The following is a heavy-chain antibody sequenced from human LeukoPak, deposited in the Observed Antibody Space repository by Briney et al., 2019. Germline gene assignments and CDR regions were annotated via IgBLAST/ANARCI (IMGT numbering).Heavy chain of an antibody. J-gene: IGHJ4*02. CDR2: IYPGDSDT. D-gene: IGHD3-22*01. V-gene: IGHV5-51*01. CDR3: ARHAYYYDSSGYYRLDY. Sequence: GGSLRLSCKGSGYSFTSYWIGWVRQMPGKGLEWMGIIYPGDSDTRYSPSFQGQVTISADKSISTAYLQWSSLKASATAMYYCARHAYYYDSSGYYRLDYWGQGTLVTVSS. CDR1: GYSFTSYW.